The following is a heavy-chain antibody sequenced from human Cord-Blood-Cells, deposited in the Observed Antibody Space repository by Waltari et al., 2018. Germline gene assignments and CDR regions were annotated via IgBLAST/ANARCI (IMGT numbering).Heavy chain of an antibody. Sequence: QVQLQESGPGLVKPSETLSLPCPVPGGSIRSPYWSWIRQPPGKGLEWIGYIYYSGSTNYNPSLKSRVTISVDTSKNQFSLKLSSVTAADTAVYYCARVIAAAGLWYFDLWGRGTLVTVSS. D-gene: IGHD6-13*01. CDR2: IYYSGST. CDR1: GGSIRSPY. J-gene: IGHJ2*01. CDR3: ARVIAAAGLWYFDL. V-gene: IGHV4-59*11.